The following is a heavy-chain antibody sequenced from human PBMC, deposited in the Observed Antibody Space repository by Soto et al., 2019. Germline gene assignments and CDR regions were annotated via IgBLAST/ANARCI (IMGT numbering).Heavy chain of an antibody. Sequence: QVQLVESGGGVVQPGRSLRLSCAASRFPFSSYGMHWVRHAPGKGLEWVAVISSDGSNKYYADSVKGRFTISRDNSRNALYLQMNSRRAEDTAVYYCAKDWGAVAGTGPKGRGPDYYYGKAVWGQGTTVTVSS. CDR2: ISSDGSNK. CDR1: RFPFSSYG. V-gene: IGHV3-30*18. J-gene: IGHJ6*02. D-gene: IGHD6-19*01. CDR3: AKDWGAVAGTGPKGRGPDYYYGKAV.